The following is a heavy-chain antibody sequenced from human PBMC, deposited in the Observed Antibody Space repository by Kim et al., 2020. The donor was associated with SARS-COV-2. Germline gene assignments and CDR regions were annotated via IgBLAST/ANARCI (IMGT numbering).Heavy chain of an antibody. J-gene: IGHJ4*02. CDR1: GGSISSGGYY. V-gene: IGHV4-31*03. Sequence: SETLSLTCTVSGGSISSGGYYWSWIRQHPGKGLEWIGYIYYSGSTSYNPSLTSRVTISVDTSKNQFSLKLSSVTAADTAVYYCWIWFSDSGDDYWGQGTL. CDR3: WIWFSDSGDDY. CDR2: IYYSGST. D-gene: IGHD3-10*01.